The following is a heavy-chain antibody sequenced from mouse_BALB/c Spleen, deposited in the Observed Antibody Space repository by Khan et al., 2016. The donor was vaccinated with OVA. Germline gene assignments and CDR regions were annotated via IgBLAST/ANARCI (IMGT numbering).Heavy chain of an antibody. D-gene: IGHD2-1*01. Sequence: EVELVESGGGLVKPGGSLKLSCAASGFTFSTYAMSWVRQTPEKRLEWVATISSDGDYTYYTDNVTGRFTISRDTAKNTLYLQMSSQRSEDTAMYYCARSPYGNFAYWGQGTLVTVSA. V-gene: IGHV5-9-3*01. CDR2: ISSDGDYT. J-gene: IGHJ3*01. CDR3: ARSPYGNFAY. CDR1: GFTFSTYA.